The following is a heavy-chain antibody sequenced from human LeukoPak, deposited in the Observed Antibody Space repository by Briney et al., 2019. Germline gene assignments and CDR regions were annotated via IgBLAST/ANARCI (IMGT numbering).Heavy chain of an antibody. V-gene: IGHV4-59*08. CDR1: GGSVGGYY. Sequence: PSETLSLTCTVSGGSVGGYYWSWIRQPPGKELEWIAYIYNSATTNYNPSLKSRVTVSVDTSKNKLSLTLSSVTAADTAIYYCARHEDGYFPMLHWGQGTLVTVSS. D-gene: IGHD5-24*01. CDR2: IYNSATT. J-gene: IGHJ4*02. CDR3: ARHEDGYFPMLH.